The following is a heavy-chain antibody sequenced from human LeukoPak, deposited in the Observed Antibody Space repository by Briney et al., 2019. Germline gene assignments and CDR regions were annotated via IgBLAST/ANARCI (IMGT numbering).Heavy chain of an antibody. D-gene: IGHD6-13*01. J-gene: IGHJ4*02. CDR2: ISGSDGST. CDR1: GFTFSSYA. Sequence: GGSLRLSCAASGFTFSSYAMSWVRQAPGKGLDWVSGISGSDGSTYYAGSVKGRFTISRDNSKNTLYLQMNSLRAEDTAVYYCAKERSGIPAAANYWGQGTLVTVSS. CDR3: AKERSGIPAAANY. V-gene: IGHV3-23*01.